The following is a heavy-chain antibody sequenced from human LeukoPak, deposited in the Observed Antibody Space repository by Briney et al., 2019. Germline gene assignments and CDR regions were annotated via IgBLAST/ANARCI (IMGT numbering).Heavy chain of an antibody. J-gene: IGHJ4*02. V-gene: IGHV4-59*01. D-gene: IGHD1-26*01. Sequence: SETLSLTCTVSGGSISSYYWSWIRQPPGKGLEWIGYIYYSGSTNYNPSLKSRVTISVDTSKNQFSLKLSSVTAADTVVYYCARGGKWELPLDYWGQGTLVTVSS. CDR3: ARGGKWELPLDY. CDR1: GGSISSYY. CDR2: IYYSGST.